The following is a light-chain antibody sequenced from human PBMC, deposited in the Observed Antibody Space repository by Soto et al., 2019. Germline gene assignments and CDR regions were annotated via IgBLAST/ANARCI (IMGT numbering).Light chain of an antibody. Sequence: QPVLTQSPSASASLGASVKLTCTLSSGHSSFAIAWHQQQPEKGPRYLMKLNSDGSHSKGDGIPDRFSGSRSGAERYLTISSLQSEDEAVYYCQTWGTGIRVFGGGTKLTVL. V-gene: IGLV4-69*01. J-gene: IGLJ2*01. CDR3: QTWGTGIRV. CDR1: SGHSSFA. CDR2: LNSDGSH.